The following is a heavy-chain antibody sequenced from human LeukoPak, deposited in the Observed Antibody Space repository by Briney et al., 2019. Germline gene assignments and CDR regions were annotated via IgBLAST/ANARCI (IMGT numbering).Heavy chain of an antibody. J-gene: IGHJ4*02. Sequence: PGGSLRLSCAASGFTFSDYYMSWLRQAPGKGLEWVSSISSSSATIYYADSVKGRFTISRDNARNSLYLQMNSLRAEDTAVYYCARDDYDYVWGSYRWKYYFDYWGQGTLVTVSS. CDR3: ARDDYDYVWGSYRWKYYFDY. D-gene: IGHD3-16*02. CDR2: ISSSSATI. CDR1: GFTFSDYY. V-gene: IGHV3-11*01.